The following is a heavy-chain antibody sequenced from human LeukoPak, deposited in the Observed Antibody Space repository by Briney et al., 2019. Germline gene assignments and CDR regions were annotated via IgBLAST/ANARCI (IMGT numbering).Heavy chain of an antibody. V-gene: IGHV1-2*02. CDR2: INPNSGGT. J-gene: IGHJ4*02. D-gene: IGHD5-18*01. CDR1: GYTFTGYY. Sequence: ASVKVSCRASGYTFTGYYMHWVRQAPGQGLGWMGWINPNSGGTNYAQKFQGRVTMTRDTSISTAYMELSRLRSDDTAVYYCARDRIQLWLFDYWGQGTLVTVSS. CDR3: ARDRIQLWLFDY.